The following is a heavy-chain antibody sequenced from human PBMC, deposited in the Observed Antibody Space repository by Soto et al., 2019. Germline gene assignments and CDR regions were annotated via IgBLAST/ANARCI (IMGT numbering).Heavy chain of an antibody. V-gene: IGHV1-69*12. J-gene: IGHJ1*01. CDR1: GGTFSSYA. CDR3: ARAPYSSSWYPLSAEYFQH. CDR2: IIPIFGTA. D-gene: IGHD6-13*01. Sequence: QVQLVRSGAEVKKPGSSVKVSCKASGGTFSSYAISWVRQAPGQGLEWMGGIIPIFGTANYAQKFQGRVTITADESTSTAYMELSSLRSEDTAVYYCARAPYSSSWYPLSAEYFQHWGQGTLVTVSS.